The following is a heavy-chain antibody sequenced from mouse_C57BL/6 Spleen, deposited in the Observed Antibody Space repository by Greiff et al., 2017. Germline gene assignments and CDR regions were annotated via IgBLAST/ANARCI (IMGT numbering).Heavy chain of an antibody. J-gene: IGHJ4*01. CDR3: TSYDDAMDY. Sequence: QVQLKESGAELVRPGASVTLSCKASGYTFTDYEMHWVKQTPVHGLEWIGAIDPETGGTAYNQKFKGKAILTADKSSSTAYMELRSLTSEDSAVYYCTSYDDAMDYWGQGTSVTVSS. D-gene: IGHD2-3*01. V-gene: IGHV1-15*01. CDR2: IDPETGGT. CDR1: GYTFTDYE.